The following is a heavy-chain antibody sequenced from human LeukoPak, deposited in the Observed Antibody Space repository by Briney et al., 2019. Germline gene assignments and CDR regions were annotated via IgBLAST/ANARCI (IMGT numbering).Heavy chain of an antibody. Sequence: TGGCLRLSYAASGFTFSIYGMNWVRQAPGKGLEWVSSISSDSGNIYHTDSVKGRFTTSRDNAKNSVYLQMNSLTAEDTAVYYCARDGSGSGDIWGQGTLVAVSS. CDR3: ARDGSGSGDI. V-gene: IGHV3-21*06. D-gene: IGHD2-15*01. CDR2: ISSDSGNI. CDR1: GFTFSIYG. J-gene: IGHJ4*02.